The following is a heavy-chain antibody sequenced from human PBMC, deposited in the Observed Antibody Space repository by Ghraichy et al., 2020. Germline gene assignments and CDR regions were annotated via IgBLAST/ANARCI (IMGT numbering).Heavy chain of an antibody. CDR2: TYHRSKWYN. Sequence: SQTLSLTCAISGDSVSSGTTTWNWIRQSPSRGLEWLGRTYHRSKWYNDYAGSVKGRLNISPDTSKNQFSLQLQSVTPEDSAVYYCARDGIGAADFDYWGPGMLVTVSS. V-gene: IGHV6-1*01. D-gene: IGHD6-13*01. CDR1: GDSVSSGTTT. CDR3: ARDGIGAADFDY. J-gene: IGHJ4*02.